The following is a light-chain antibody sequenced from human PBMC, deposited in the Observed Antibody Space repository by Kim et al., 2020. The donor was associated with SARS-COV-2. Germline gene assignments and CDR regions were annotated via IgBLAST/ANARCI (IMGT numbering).Light chain of an antibody. J-gene: IGLJ3*02. CDR3: SAWDSSLSAWV. Sequence: QPATLTCAGNSNNVGNEGAAWLQHHQGHPPKLLSYRNNNRPSGISERLSASSSGNTASLTITGLQPEDEADYYCSAWDSSLSAWVFGGGTQLTVL. CDR2: RNN. CDR1: SNNVGNEG. V-gene: IGLV10-54*01.